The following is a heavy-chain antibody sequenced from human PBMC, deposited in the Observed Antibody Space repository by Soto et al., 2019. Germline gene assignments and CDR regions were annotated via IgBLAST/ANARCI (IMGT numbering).Heavy chain of an antibody. CDR1: GGSISSSSYY. Sequence: SETLSLTCTVSGGSISSSSYYWGWIRQPPGKGLEWIGSIYYSGSTYYNPSLKSRVTISVDTSKNQFSLKLSSVTAADTAVYYCARDHSERYYGSGSYYDYWGQGTLVTVS. D-gene: IGHD3-10*01. CDR3: ARDHSERYYGSGSYYDY. CDR2: IYYSGST. V-gene: IGHV4-39*02. J-gene: IGHJ4*02.